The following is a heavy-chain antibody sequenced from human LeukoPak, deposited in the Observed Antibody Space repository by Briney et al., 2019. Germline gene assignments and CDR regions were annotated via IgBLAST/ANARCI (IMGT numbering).Heavy chain of an antibody. CDR2: INQDGSVK. J-gene: IGHJ4*02. V-gene: IGHV3-7*01. D-gene: IGHD6-13*01. Sequence: QSGGSLRLSCAASGFTFSNYWMTWVRQAPGKGLEWVANINQDGSVKYYVDSLKGRFTVSRDNAKDSLYLQMNSLRAEDTAVYYCTRIGYSSSCTDYWGQGTLVTVSS. CDR3: TRIGYSSSCTDY. CDR1: GFTFSNYW.